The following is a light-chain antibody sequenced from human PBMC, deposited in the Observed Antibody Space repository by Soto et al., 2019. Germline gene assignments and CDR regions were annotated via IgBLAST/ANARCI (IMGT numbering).Light chain of an antibody. V-gene: IGKV1-33*01. Sequence: DIQMTQSPCSLSASVGDTVTITCQASQDITNQLNWYQQKPGNAPNLLIYDASHLKTGDPSRISGSGSGTYFTLTISNLPHEDIAKYYCQKHDGARQFGPGTKVDF. J-gene: IGKJ3*01. CDR3: QKHDGARQ. CDR1: QDITNQ. CDR2: DAS.